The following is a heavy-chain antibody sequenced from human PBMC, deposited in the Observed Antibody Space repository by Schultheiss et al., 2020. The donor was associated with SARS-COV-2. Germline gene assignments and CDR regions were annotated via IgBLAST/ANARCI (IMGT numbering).Heavy chain of an antibody. Sequence: GESLKISCKGSGYSFTSYWIGWVRQMPGKGLEWMGIIYPGDSYTNYSPSFQGHVTISADKSISTAYLQWSSLKASDTAMYYCARVRSLPAAIGWFDPWGQGTLVTVSS. J-gene: IGHJ5*02. CDR1: GYSFTSYW. CDR3: ARVRSLPAAIGWFDP. V-gene: IGHV5-51*01. D-gene: IGHD2-2*01. CDR2: IYPGDSYT.